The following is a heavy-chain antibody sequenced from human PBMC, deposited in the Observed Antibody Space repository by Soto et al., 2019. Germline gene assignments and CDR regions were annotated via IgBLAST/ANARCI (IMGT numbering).Heavy chain of an antibody. J-gene: IGHJ6*02. D-gene: IGHD6-19*01. CDR2: IYDSGST. CDR1: DGSISSYY. CDR3: ARDQSVSGYYYYGMDV. V-gene: IGHV4-59*01. Sequence: SETLSLTCSVSDGSISSYYWSWLRQPPGKGLEWIGYIYDSGSTLYNPSLKSRVTISVDTSKNQFSLKLSSVTAADTAVYYCARDQSVSGYYYYGMDVWGQGTTVTVSS.